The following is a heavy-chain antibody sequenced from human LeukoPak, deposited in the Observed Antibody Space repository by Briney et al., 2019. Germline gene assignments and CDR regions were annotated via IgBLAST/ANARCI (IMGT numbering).Heavy chain of an antibody. J-gene: IGHJ3*02. Sequence: GGSLRLSCAASGFTVSSNYMSWVRQAPGKGLEWVSAIYSGGSTYYADSVKGRFTISRDNSKNTLYLQMNSLRAEDTAVYYCARSGGSYSSSWYRGVDAFDIWGQGTMVTVSS. CDR2: IYSGGST. V-gene: IGHV3-53*01. CDR1: GFTVSSNY. D-gene: IGHD6-13*01. CDR3: ARSGGSYSSSWYRGVDAFDI.